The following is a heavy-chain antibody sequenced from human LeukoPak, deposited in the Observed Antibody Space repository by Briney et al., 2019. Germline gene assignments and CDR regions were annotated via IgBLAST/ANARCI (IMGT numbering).Heavy chain of an antibody. Sequence: SETLSLTCAVSGGSISSSNWWSWVRPPPGKGPEWIGEIYHSGSTNYNPSLKSRVTISVDKSKNQFSLKLSSVTAADTAVYYCARARTLGGMDVWGQGTTVTVSS. J-gene: IGHJ6*02. V-gene: IGHV4-4*02. CDR1: GGSISSSNW. D-gene: IGHD1-26*01. CDR2: IYHSGST. CDR3: ARARTLGGMDV.